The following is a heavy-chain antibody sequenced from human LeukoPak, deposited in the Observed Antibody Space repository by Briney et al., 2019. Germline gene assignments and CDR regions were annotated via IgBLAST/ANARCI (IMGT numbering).Heavy chain of an antibody. CDR1: GGSISSHY. CDR2: IHYTGRT. D-gene: IGHD1-26*01. J-gene: IGHJ5*02. Sequence: AETLTHSCAVSGGSISSHYWSWLRQPPGEGLEWIAYIHYTGRTNYNPSLKGRVTISVDTSNSQFSLNLNSVTAADTAVYYSARGAHWYEPWGQGTLVTVSS. CDR3: ARGAHWYEP. V-gene: IGHV4-59*11.